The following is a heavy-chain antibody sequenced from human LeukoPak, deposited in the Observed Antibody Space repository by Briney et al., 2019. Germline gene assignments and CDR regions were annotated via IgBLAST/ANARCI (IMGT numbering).Heavy chain of an antibody. D-gene: IGHD1-26*01. CDR2: IRSDGSDK. Sequence: GGSLRLSCAASGFTFSSSDMHWLRQAPGKGLEWVAFIRSDGSDKYYGDSVKGRVTISRDNSKNTLDLQMKSLRGEDTAVYYCAKAVGASRPSDYWGQGTLVTVSS. CDR3: AKAVGASRPSDY. CDR1: GFTFSSSD. V-gene: IGHV3-30*02. J-gene: IGHJ4*02.